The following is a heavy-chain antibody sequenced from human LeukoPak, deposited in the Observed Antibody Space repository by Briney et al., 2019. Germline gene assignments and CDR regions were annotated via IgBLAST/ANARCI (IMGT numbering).Heavy chain of an antibody. CDR2: ISWNSGSI. J-gene: IGHJ4*02. CDR1: GFTFDEYA. V-gene: IGHV3-9*01. Sequence: PGRSLRLSCAASGFTFDEYAMHWVRQAPGKGLEWVSGISWNSGSIGYADSVKGRFTISRDNAKNSLYLQMNSLRAEDTALYYCEKDMSYYGSGVPDYWGQGTLVTVSS. CDR3: EKDMSYYGSGVPDY. D-gene: IGHD3-10*01.